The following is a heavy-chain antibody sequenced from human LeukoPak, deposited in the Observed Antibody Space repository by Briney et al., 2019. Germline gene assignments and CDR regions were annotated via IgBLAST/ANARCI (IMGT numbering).Heavy chain of an antibody. CDR1: GFTFSSYG. V-gene: IGHV3-30*18. D-gene: IGHD3-9*01. Sequence: GGSLRLSCAASGFTFSSYGMHWVRQAPGKGLEWVAVISYDGSNKYYADSVKGRFTISRDNSKNTLYLQMNSLRAEDTAVYYCAKRSTAYTYYDNDFDYWGQGTLVTVSS. CDR2: ISYDGSNK. J-gene: IGHJ4*02. CDR3: AKRSTAYTYYDNDFDY.